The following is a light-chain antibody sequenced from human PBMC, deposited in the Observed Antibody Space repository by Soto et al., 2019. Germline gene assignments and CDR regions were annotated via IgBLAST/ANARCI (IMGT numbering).Light chain of an antibody. J-gene: IGKJ4*01. V-gene: IGKV1-27*01. Sequence: DVQMTQSPSSLSASVGDRVTITCRASKGIAPSLAWFQQKPGKVPKLLIYAASTLQSGVQSRFSGSGSGTDFTLTISSLQHEDVATYYCQKYNSAPLTFGGGTKVEIK. CDR2: AAS. CDR1: KGIAPS. CDR3: QKYNSAPLT.